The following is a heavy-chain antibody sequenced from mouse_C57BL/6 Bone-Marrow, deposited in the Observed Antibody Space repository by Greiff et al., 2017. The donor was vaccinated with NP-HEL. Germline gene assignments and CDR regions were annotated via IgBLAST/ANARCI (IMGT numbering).Heavy chain of an antibody. D-gene: IGHD3-2*02. CDR2: IYPGSGNT. CDR3: ARSRGEAYYFDY. V-gene: IGHV1-76*01. CDR1: GYTFTDYY. Sequence: QVQLQQSGAELVRPGASVKLSCKASGYTFTDYYINWVKQRPGQGLEWIARIYPGSGNTYYNEKFKGKATLTAEKSSSTAYMQLSSLTSEDSAVYFCARSRGEAYYFDYWGQGTTLTVSS. J-gene: IGHJ2*01.